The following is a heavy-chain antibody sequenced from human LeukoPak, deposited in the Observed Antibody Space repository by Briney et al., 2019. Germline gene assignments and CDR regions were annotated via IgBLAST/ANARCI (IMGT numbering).Heavy chain of an antibody. Sequence: GRSLRLSCAASGFTFSSYAMHWVRQAPGKGLEWVAVISYDGSNKYYADSVKGRFTISRDNSKNTLYLQMNSLRAEDTAVYYCARDHFVSKSSGWYYYYYYYGMDVWGQGTTVTVSS. CDR1: GFTFSSYA. CDR2: ISYDGSNK. D-gene: IGHD6-19*01. V-gene: IGHV3-30*04. CDR3: ARDHFVSKSSGWYYYYYYYGMDV. J-gene: IGHJ6*02.